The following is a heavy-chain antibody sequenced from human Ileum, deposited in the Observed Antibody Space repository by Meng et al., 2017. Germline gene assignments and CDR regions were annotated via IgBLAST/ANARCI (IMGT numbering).Heavy chain of an antibody. CDR1: GFSLSSGQMC. V-gene: IGHV2-26*01. Sequence: SGPTLVKPTETLTLTCTVSGFSLSSGQMCVSWIRQPPRKALEWLTHIFSTDEESDSTSLETRFTISKDTSKSQVVLTMTNMDPVDTATYYCARIRDSSGWYVHWYFDLWGRGTLVTVSS. D-gene: IGHD6-19*01. CDR3: ARIRDSSGWYVHWYFDL. CDR2: IFSTDEE. J-gene: IGHJ2*01.